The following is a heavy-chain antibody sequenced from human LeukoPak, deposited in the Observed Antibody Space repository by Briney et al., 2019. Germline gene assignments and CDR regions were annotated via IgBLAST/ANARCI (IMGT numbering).Heavy chain of an antibody. V-gene: IGHV3-7*04. CDR3: ARDIPQGLSYFDY. Sequence: GGSLRLSCGASGFTFSNYWMSWVRQAPGEGLEWVANIKEDGSEKNYVDSAKGRFTISRDNAKDSLYLQMNSLRAEDTAVYYCARDIPQGLSYFDYWGQGTLVTVSS. CDR2: IKEDGSEK. D-gene: IGHD2-2*02. J-gene: IGHJ4*02. CDR1: GFTFSNYW.